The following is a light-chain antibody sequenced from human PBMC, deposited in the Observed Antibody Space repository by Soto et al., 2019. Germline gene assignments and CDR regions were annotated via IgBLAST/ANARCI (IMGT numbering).Light chain of an antibody. CDR1: QHVSSN. Sequence: EIVMTQSPATLSVSPGGSATLSCRASQHVSSNFAWYRQKPGQAPTLVIYRASTRATGIPARFSGSGSGTEFALTISSLQSEDFAVYYCQQYNNWPYTFGQGTKLEIK. CDR2: RAS. J-gene: IGKJ2*01. CDR3: QQYNNWPYT. V-gene: IGKV3-15*01.